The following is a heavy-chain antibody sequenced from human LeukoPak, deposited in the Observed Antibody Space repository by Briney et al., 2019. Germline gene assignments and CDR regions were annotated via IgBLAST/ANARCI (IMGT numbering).Heavy chain of an antibody. CDR3: ARAPPMGATYFDY. CDR2: IHSSGTT. J-gene: IGHJ4*02. D-gene: IGHD1-26*01. Sequence: SETLSLTCSVSGGSISSYYWSWVRQPAGKGLEWTGRIHSSGTTHYNPSFESRLTMSVDTPKNQFSLKLSSVTAADTAVYYCARAPPMGATYFDYWGQGALVTVSS. CDR1: GGSISSYY. V-gene: IGHV4-4*07.